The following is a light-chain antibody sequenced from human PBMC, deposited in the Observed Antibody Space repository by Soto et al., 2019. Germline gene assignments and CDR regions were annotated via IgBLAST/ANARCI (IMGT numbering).Light chain of an antibody. CDR2: DAS. J-gene: IGKJ4*01. Sequence: EIVLTQSPATLSLSPGERATLSCRATQSVSTFLAWYQQKPGQAPRLLIYDASKRATGIPTRFSGSGSGTGFTLTISSLEPEDFAVYYCQQRINWPLTFGGGTKVEIK. CDR3: QQRINWPLT. V-gene: IGKV3-11*01. CDR1: QSVSTF.